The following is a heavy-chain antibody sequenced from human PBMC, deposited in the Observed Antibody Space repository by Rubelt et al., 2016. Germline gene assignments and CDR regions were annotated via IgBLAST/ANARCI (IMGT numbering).Heavy chain of an antibody. CDR1: GGSFSGYY. J-gene: IGHJ4*02. CDR2: INHSGST. V-gene: IGHV4-34*01. Sequence: QVQLQQWGAGLLKPSETLSLTCAVYGGSFSGYYWSWIRQPPGKGLEWIGEINHSGSTNYNPSLKRRVTISVDTSKNQFSLRLSSVTAADTAVYYCARGYGTNWGQGTLVTVSS. CDR3: ARGYGTN. D-gene: IGHD1-7*01.